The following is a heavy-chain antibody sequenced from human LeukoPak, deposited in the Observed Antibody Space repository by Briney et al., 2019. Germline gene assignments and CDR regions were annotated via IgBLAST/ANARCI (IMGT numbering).Heavy chain of an antibody. V-gene: IGHV4-34*01. D-gene: IGHD5-18*01. CDR1: GGSFSGYY. J-gene: IGHJ4*02. Sequence: PSETLSLTCAVYGGSFSGYYWSWIRQPPGKGLEWIGEINHSGSTNYNPSLKSRVTISVDTSKNQFSLKLSSVTAADTAVYYCARALYSYGYDYFDYWGQGTLVTVSS. CDR2: INHSGST. CDR3: ARALYSYGYDYFDY.